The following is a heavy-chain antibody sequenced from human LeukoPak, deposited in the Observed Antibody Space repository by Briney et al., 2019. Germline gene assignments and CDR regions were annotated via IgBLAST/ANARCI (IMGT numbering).Heavy chain of an antibody. J-gene: IGHJ3*01. CDR3: AKCRRYSADGFDV. CDR1: GLIFSNFA. V-gene: IGHV3-23*01. Sequence: GGSLRLSCEVSGLIFSNFAMAWVRQAPGKGLEWVSLITGTSGRTYYAASVKGRFTISRDNSKNTVYLQMNSLRAEDTAIYYCAKCRRYSADGFDVWGQGTMVTISS. CDR2: ITGTSGRT. D-gene: IGHD5-18*01.